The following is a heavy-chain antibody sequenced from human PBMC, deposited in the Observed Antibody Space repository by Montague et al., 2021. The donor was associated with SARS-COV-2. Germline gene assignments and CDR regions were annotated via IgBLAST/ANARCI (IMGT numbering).Heavy chain of an antibody. CDR3: ARGRQHINMVVVVVTGGEYYFDX. Sequence: SETLSLTCAVYDGSFSDYSWTWIRQPPGKGLEWIGEINHRGSTNYNPSLKSRVTLSVDTSKNQFSLKMTSVTAADTAVYYCARGRQHINMVVVVVTGGEYYFDXWGQGTLVAVSS. V-gene: IGHV4-34*01. CDR2: INHRGST. D-gene: IGHD3-22*01. J-gene: IGHJ4*02. CDR1: DGSFSDYS.